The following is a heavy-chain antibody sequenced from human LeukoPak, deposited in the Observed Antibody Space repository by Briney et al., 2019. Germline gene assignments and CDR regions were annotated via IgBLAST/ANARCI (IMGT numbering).Heavy chain of an antibody. V-gene: IGHV4-59*08. D-gene: IGHD5-24*01. Sequence: PSETLSLTCTVSGGSISSYYWSWIWQPPGKGLEWIGYIYYSGSTNYNPSLKSRVTISVDTSKNQFSLKLSSVTAADTAVYCCARQRDGYNSYFQHWGQGTLVTVSS. CDR3: ARQRDGYNSYFQH. J-gene: IGHJ1*01. CDR1: GGSISSYY. CDR2: IYYSGST.